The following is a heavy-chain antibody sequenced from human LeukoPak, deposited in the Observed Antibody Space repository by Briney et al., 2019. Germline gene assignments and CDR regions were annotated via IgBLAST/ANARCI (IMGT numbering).Heavy chain of an antibody. CDR1: GFTFSSYW. CDR2: INSDGSSS. Sequence: PGGSLRLSCAASGFTFSSYWMHWVRQTPGKGLVWVSRINSDGSSSSYADSVKGRFTIFRDNAKNTLYLQMNSLRVEDTAVYYCARGEMARLPYFDSWGQGTLVTVSS. V-gene: IGHV3-74*01. D-gene: IGHD5-24*01. CDR3: ARGEMARLPYFDS. J-gene: IGHJ4*02.